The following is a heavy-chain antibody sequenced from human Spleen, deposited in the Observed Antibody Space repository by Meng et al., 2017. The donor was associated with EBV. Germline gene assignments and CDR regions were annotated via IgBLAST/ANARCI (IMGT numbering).Heavy chain of an antibody. V-gene: IGHV1-8*02. J-gene: IGHJ4*02. Sequence: QVQLGESGSELKKPGASVKVSCKASGYTFTNYDMNWVRQAPGQGLEWMGWMNPNSSNTGYAQKFQGRVTMTTDTSTSTAYMELVSLRSDDTAVYYCARGEFSTSSDCDYWGQGTLVTVSS. CDR2: MNPNSSNT. CDR1: GYTFTNYD. D-gene: IGHD6-6*01. CDR3: ARGEFSTSSDCDY.